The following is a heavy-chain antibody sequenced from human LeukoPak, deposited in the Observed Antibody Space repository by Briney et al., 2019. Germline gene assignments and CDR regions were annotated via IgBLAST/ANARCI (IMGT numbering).Heavy chain of an antibody. Sequence: SETLSLTCTVSGGSISSSSYYWGWIRQPPGKGLEWLGSIYYSGSTYYNPSLKSRVTISVDTSKNQFSLKLSSVTAADTAVYYCARASYSYDINGWVPFDYWGQGTLVTVSS. J-gene: IGHJ4*02. CDR2: IYYSGST. CDR1: GGSISSSSYY. V-gene: IGHV4-39*07. CDR3: ARASYSYDINGWVPFDY. D-gene: IGHD3-22*01.